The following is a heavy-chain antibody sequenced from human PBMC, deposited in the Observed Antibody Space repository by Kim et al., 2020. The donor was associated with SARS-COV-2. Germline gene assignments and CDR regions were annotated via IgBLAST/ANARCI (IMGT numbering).Heavy chain of an antibody. Sequence: SETLSLTCTVSGGPISSYYWSWIRQPPGKGLEWIGYFYYSGSTNYNPSLTSRVTISVDTSKNQFSLKLSSVTAADTAVYYCARGEHWSGYHIDYWGQGTLVTVSS. D-gene: IGHD3-3*01. V-gene: IGHV4-59*13. CDR2: FYYSGST. CDR3: ARGEHWSGYHIDY. J-gene: IGHJ4*02. CDR1: GGPISSYY.